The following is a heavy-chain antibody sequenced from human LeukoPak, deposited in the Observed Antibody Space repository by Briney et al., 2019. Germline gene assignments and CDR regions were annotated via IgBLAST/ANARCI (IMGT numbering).Heavy chain of an antibody. V-gene: IGHV3-53*01. CDR2: LYSGGDT. J-gene: IGHJ2*01. Sequence: GGSLRLSCAASGFTVSSNYINWVRQAPGKGLEWVSVLYSGGDTYYADSVKGRFTVSRDNSKNTLYLQMNSLGAEDTAVYYCVRDTSGYCSTSRCYGSWYFDLWGRGTLVTVSS. CDR3: VRDTSGYCSTSRCYGSWYFDL. CDR1: GFTVSSNY. D-gene: IGHD2-2*01.